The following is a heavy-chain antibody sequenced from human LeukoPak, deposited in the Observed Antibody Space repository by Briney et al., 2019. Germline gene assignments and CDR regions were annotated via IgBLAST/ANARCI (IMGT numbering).Heavy chain of an antibody. CDR1: GFTFSSYG. CDR2: IWYDGSNK. V-gene: IGHV3-33*01. D-gene: IGHD3-10*01. Sequence: PGRSLRLSCAASGFTFSSYGMHWVRQAPGKGLEWVAVIWYDGSNKYYADSVKGRFTISRDNSKNTLYLQMNSLRAEDTAVYYCARDEGITMVRGPRDYYSMDVWGKGTTVTVSS. J-gene: IGHJ6*04. CDR3: ARDEGITMVRGPRDYYSMDV.